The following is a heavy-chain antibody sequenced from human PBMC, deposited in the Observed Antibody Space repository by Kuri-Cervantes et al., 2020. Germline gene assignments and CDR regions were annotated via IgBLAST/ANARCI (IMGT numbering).Heavy chain of an antibody. CDR3: ASPGGVYGSGSYYNGGYY. D-gene: IGHD3-10*01. J-gene: IGHJ4*02. CDR1: GYTFTGYY. V-gene: IGHV1-2*02. CDR2: INPNSGGT. Sequence: ASVKVSCKASGYTFTGYYMHWVRQAPGQGLEWMGWINPNSGGTNYAQKFQGRVTMTRNTSISTAYMELSSLRAEDTAVYYCASPGGVYGSGSYYNGGYYWGQGTLVTVSS.